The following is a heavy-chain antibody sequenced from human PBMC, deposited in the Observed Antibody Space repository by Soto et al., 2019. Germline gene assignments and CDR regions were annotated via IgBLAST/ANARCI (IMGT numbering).Heavy chain of an antibody. CDR1: GGSITSYN. V-gene: IGHV4-4*08. J-gene: IGHJ5*02. CDR2: VYNSGST. Sequence: SETLSLTCTVSGGSITSYNWNWLRQPPGKALEWIGYVYNSGSTNYNPSLKSRVNTAYLQWTSLKASDNAMYYCARFGGPALSHNWFDVWGQGTPVTVSS. D-gene: IGHD2-21*01. CDR3: SHNWFDV.